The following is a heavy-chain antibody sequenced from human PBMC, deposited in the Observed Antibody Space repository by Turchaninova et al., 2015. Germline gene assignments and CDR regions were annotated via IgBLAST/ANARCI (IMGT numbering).Heavy chain of an antibody. CDR3: ARRAPNDHDAFDI. V-gene: IGHV4-4*02. CDR1: GGSLTSSHY. J-gene: IGHJ3*02. Sequence: QVQLQESGPGLVKPSGTLSLTCPVSGGSLTSSHYWSWVSQPPGKGLEWIGEIYHSGGTNYNPSLKSRVTTSVDKSNNQFSLNLSSVTAADTAVYYCARRAPNDHDAFDIWGQGTMVTVSS. CDR2: IYHSGGT. D-gene: IGHD1-1*01.